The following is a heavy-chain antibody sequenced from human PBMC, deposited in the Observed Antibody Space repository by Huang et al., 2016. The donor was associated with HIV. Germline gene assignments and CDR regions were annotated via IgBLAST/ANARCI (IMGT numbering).Heavy chain of an antibody. J-gene: IGHJ4*02. CDR3: ARPLLGYSYGYYFDQ. CDR2: TDPGDSDT. CDR1: GFRFTNYW. Sequence: EVQLVQSGAEVKKPGESLKISCKGSGFRFTNYWIGWVRQRPGKGLEWMGITDPGDSDTTYSPSFEGQVTISADKSINTAYLQWSSLKASDSAIYYCARPLLGYSYGYYFDQWGQGTLVTVSS. V-gene: IGHV5-51*03. D-gene: IGHD5-18*01.